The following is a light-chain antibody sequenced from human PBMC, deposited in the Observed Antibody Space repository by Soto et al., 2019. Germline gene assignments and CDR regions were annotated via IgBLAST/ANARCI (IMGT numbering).Light chain of an antibody. J-gene: IGKJ1*01. CDR2: GAS. V-gene: IGKV3-20*01. Sequence: DIVLTQSPGTLSLSPGERATLSCRASQSITNNYLAWYQQKAGQAPRLLIYGASSRATGIPDRFSGSGSETDLTLTISRLEPEDFAVYYCQQYGSTPWTFGQGTKVEIK. CDR1: QSITNNY. CDR3: QQYGSTPWT.